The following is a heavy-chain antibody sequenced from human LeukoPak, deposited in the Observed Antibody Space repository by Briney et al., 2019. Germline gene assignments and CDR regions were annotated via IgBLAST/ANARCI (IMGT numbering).Heavy chain of an antibody. CDR2: IDKDGSEK. CDR1: GFTFRDYW. Sequence: PGGSLRLSCAVSGFTFRDYWMRWVRQAPGKGLEWVASIDKDGSEKRYVVSVKGRFTISRDNAKNSVYLQMTSLGAEDTAVYYCATYTQHFGAPGGTDYWGLGTLVTASS. D-gene: IGHD2-15*01. V-gene: IGHV3-7*01. CDR3: ATYTQHFGAPGGTDY. J-gene: IGHJ4*02.